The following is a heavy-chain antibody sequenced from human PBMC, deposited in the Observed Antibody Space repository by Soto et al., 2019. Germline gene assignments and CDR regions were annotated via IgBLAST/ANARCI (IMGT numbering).Heavy chain of an antibody. V-gene: IGHV3-23*01. D-gene: IGHD4-17*01. CDR1: GFTFSRDG. CDR3: AKDRATTTAFDY. CDR2: ITDNGGST. J-gene: IGHJ4*02. Sequence: PGGSLRLSCAASGFTFSRDGMSWVRQAPGKGLEWVSLITDNGGSTYYADPVKGRFTISRDNTKNTLFLQMNSLRAEDTAVYYCAKDRATTTAFDYWGQGALVTVSS.